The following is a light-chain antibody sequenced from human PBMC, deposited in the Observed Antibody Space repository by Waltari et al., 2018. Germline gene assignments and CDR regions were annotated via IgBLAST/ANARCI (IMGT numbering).Light chain of an antibody. V-gene: IGLV2-23*01. Sequence: QSALTQPASVSGPPGQSITISCTGTSNDVRSYNLVPWYQRHPGKAPELLIYEGSKRPSGVSNRFSGSKSGNTASLTISGLQAEDEADYFCCSYASGSTIIFGGGTKLTVL. CDR3: CSYASGSTII. CDR2: EGS. CDR1: SNDVRSYNL. J-gene: IGLJ2*01.